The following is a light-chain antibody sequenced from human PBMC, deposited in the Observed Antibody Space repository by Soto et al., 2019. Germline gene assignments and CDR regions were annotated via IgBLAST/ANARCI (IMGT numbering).Light chain of an antibody. CDR3: HQLETPSWT. CDR1: QGVESSY. CDR2: GAS. J-gene: IGKJ1*01. V-gene: IGKV3-20*01. Sequence: EIVLTQSQGTLSLSPGERATVFCMASQGVESSYLAWFQQKPGQAPRLLVYGASRRATGVPDRFSGRGSGTNFTLTITRLEPEDFAVYYFHQLETPSWTFGHGTKV.